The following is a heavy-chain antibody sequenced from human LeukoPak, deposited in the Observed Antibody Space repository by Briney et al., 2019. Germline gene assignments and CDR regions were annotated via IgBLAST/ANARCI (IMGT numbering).Heavy chain of an antibody. J-gene: IGHJ6*02. CDR2: FDPEDGQK. V-gene: IGHV1-24*01. Sequence: ASVKVSCKVSGYSATQLSMYWVRQIPGKGLEWMGGFDPEDGQKIYAQKFQGRVTMTDYTSTDTAYIEVSGLRSDDTAVYFCATTFRATDDDYYGMDVWGQGTTVTVSS. CDR1: GYSATQLS. CDR3: ATTFRATDDDYYGMDV. D-gene: IGHD2/OR15-2a*01.